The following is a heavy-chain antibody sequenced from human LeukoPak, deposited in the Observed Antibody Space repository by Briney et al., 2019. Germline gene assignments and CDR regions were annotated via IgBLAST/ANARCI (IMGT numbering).Heavy chain of an antibody. Sequence: SETLSLTCAVYGGSFSGYYWNWIRQPPGKGLEWIGEINHSGSTNYNPSLKSRVTISVDTSKNQFSLKLSSVTAADTAVNYCARGLPYYDFWSGYYPYFDYWGQGTLVTVSS. V-gene: IGHV4-34*01. CDR2: INHSGST. D-gene: IGHD3-3*01. CDR3: ARGLPYYDFWSGYYPYFDY. J-gene: IGHJ4*02. CDR1: GGSFSGYY.